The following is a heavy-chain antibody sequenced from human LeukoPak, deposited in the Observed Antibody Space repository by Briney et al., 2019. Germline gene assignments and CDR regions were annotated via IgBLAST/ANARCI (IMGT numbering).Heavy chain of an antibody. J-gene: IGHJ4*03. Sequence: SETLSLTCAVYGGSFSRYYWSWIRQSPGKGLEWIAEINHRGDTNYNPSVKSRVTISVDTSKNQFSLKVTSPPAADTAVYFCARGPTISETGYFDYWGQGTLVTVSS. CDR1: GGSFSRYY. D-gene: IGHD1-1*01. CDR2: INHRGDT. CDR3: ARGPTISETGYFDY. V-gene: IGHV4-34*01.